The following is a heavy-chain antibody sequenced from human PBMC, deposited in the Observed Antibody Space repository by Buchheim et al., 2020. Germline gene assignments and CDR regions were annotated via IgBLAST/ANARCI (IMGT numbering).Heavy chain of an antibody. Sequence: EVQLVESGGGLVKPGGSLRLSCAASGFTFSSYSMNWVRQAPGKGLEWVSSISSSSSYIYYADSVKGRFTISRAHAKNSLYLQMNSLRAEDTAVYYCASFKVSYPAFDYWGQGTL. V-gene: IGHV3-21*01. J-gene: IGHJ4*02. CDR3: ASFKVSYPAFDY. CDR1: GFTFSSYS. CDR2: ISSSSSYI. D-gene: IGHD1-26*01.